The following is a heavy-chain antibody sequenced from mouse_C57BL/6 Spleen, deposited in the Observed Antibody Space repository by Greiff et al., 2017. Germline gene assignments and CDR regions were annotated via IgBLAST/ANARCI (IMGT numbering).Heavy chain of an antibody. J-gene: IGHJ1*03. V-gene: IGHV1-75*01. CDR2: IFPGSVST. Sequence: QVQLQQSGPGLVKPGASVKISCKASGYTFTDYYINWVKQRPGQGLEWIGWIFPGSVSTYYNEKFKGKATLTVDKSSSTAYMLLISLTSEDSAVYFCARSSHMSNYLDVWGTGTTVTVSS. CDR1: GYTFTDYY. CDR3: ARSSHMSNYLDV.